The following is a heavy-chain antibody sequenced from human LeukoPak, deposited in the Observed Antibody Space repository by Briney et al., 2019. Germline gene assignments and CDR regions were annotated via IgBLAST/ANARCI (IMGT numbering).Heavy chain of an antibody. CDR3: ARVSGYSSSPFDY. CDR2: INPNSGGT. J-gene: IGHJ4*02. D-gene: IGHD6-13*01. Sequence: ASVEVSCKASGYTFTGYLMHWVRQAPGQGLEWMGWINPNSGGTNYAQKFQGRVTITRDTSINTAYMELSRLRSDDTAVYYCARVSGYSSSPFDYWGQGTLVTVSS. V-gene: IGHV1-2*02. CDR1: GYTFTGYL.